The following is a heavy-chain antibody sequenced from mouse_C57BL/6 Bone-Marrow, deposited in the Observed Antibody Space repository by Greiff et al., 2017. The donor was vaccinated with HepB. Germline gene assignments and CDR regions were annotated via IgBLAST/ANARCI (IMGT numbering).Heavy chain of an antibody. CDR1: GFTFSSYG. D-gene: IGHD1-1*01. Sequence: EVKLVESGGDLVKPGGSLKLSCAASGFTFSSYGMSWVRQTPDKRLEWVATISSGGSYTYYPDSVKGRFTISRDNAKNTLYLQMSSLKSEDTAMYYCARHDYASRGFAYWGQGTLVTVSA. V-gene: IGHV5-6*01. CDR3: ARHDYASRGFAY. J-gene: IGHJ3*01. CDR2: ISSGGSYT.